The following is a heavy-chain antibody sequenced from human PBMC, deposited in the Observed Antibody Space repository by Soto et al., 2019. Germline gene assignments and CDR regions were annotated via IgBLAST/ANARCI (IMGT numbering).Heavy chain of an antibody. CDR2: IIPIFGTA. Sequence: ASVKVCCKASGGTFSTYAISWVRQAPGQGLEWMGGIIPIFGTANYAQKFQGRVTITADKSTSTAYMELSSLRSEDTAVYYCARSERSNWTFDYWGQGTLVTVSS. CDR1: GGTFSTYA. D-gene: IGHD1-20*01. V-gene: IGHV1-69*06. CDR3: ARSERSNWTFDY. J-gene: IGHJ4*02.